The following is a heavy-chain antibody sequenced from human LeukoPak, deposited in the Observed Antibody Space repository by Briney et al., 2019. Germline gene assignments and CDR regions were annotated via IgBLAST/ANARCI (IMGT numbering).Heavy chain of an antibody. D-gene: IGHD3-9*01. CDR2: IYYSGST. J-gene: IGHJ6*01. CDR1: GGSISSYY. V-gene: IGHV4-59*01. Sequence: SETLSLTCTVSGGSISSYYWSWIRQPPGKGLEWTGYIYYSGSTNYNPSLKSRVTISVDTSKNQFSLKLSSVTAADTAVYYCARELRYFDWYQRDYGMDVWGQGTTVTVSS. CDR3: ARELRYFDWYQRDYGMDV.